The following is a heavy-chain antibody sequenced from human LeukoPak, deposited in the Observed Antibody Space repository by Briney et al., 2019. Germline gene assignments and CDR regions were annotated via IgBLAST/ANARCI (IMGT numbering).Heavy chain of an antibody. J-gene: IGHJ4*02. V-gene: IGHV3-66*01. Sequence: PGGSLRPSCAASGFTVSSNYMSWVRQAPGKGLEWVSVIYSGGSTYYADSVKGRFTISRDNSKNTLYLQMNSLRAEDTAVYYCARELWRYSYGGIDCWGQGTLVTVSS. CDR2: IYSGGST. D-gene: IGHD5-18*01. CDR3: ARELWRYSYGGIDC. CDR1: GFTVSSNY.